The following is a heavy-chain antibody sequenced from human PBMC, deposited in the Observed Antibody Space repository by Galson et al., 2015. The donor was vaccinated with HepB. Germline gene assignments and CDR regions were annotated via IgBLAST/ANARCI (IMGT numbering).Heavy chain of an antibody. Sequence: SGGSFSSGYYYWGWIRQPPGKGLEWIGTIYYSGTTYFNPSLKSRVTISVDTSKNQFSLKLSSVTAADTAVYYCARLEAVAGNFDYWGQGTLVTVSS. V-gene: IGHV4-39*01. CDR2: IYYSGTT. D-gene: IGHD6-19*01. CDR3: ARLEAVAGNFDY. CDR1: GGSFSSGYYY. J-gene: IGHJ4*02.